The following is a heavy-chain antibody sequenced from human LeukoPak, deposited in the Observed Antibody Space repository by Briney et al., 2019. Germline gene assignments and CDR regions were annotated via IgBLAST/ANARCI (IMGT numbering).Heavy chain of an antibody. D-gene: IGHD3-22*01. CDR3: ARSHYYDSSGYYYFDY. V-gene: IGHV4-34*01. CDR2: INHSGST. CDR1: GGSFSGYY. J-gene: IGHJ4*02. Sequence: SETLSLTWAVYGGSFSGYYWSWIRQPPGKGLEWIGEINHSGSTNYNPSLKSRVTISVDTSKNQFSLKLSSVTAADTAVYYCARSHYYDSSGYYYFDYWGQGTLVTVSS.